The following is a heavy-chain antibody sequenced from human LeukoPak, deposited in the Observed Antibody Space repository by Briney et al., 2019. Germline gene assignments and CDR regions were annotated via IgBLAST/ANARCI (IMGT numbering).Heavy chain of an antibody. CDR1: GFTFSDYY. CDR3: ARDWKYSSGWLVYYYGMDV. J-gene: IGHJ6*02. CDR2: ISSSGSTI. V-gene: IGHV3-11*01. D-gene: IGHD6-19*01. Sequence: GGSLRLSCAASGFTFSDYYMSWIRQAPGKGLEWVSYISSSGSTIYYADSVKGRFTISRDNAKNSLYPQMNSLRAEDTAVYYCARDWKYSSGWLVYYYGMDVWGQGTTVTVSS.